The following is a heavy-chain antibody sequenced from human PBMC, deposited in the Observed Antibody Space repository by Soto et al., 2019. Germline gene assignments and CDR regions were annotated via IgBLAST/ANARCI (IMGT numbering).Heavy chain of an antibody. D-gene: IGHD2-8*02. Sequence: QVQLQESGPGLMKPSETLSLTCSVSGASIAGSSYWSWIRQPAGKGLEGIGRFSLSGTTNYSPSLRSRVTMSADVSKNQFSLRLTSVTAADTALYYCARGMTPPGAPAWYYFDSWGQGTLVTVSS. CDR2: FSLSGTT. V-gene: IGHV4-4*07. CDR1: GASIAGSSY. CDR3: ARGMTPPGAPAWYYFDS. J-gene: IGHJ4*02.